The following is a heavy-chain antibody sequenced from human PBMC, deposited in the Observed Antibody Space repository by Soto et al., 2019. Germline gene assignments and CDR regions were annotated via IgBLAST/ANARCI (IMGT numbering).Heavy chain of an antibody. J-gene: IGHJ6*02. V-gene: IGHV3-48*02. CDR2: MSSRSLTI. CDR1: GFTFSTYS. Sequence: EVQLVESGGGLVQPGGSLRVSCAASGFTFSTYSMNWVRQAPGKGLEWVSYMSSRSLTIYYTDSVKGRFTISRDNAKNSLYLQMNSLIDEDTAVYYCAIGGSSSDNCMDVWGQGTTVTVSS. D-gene: IGHD6-6*01. CDR3: AIGGSSSDNCMDV.